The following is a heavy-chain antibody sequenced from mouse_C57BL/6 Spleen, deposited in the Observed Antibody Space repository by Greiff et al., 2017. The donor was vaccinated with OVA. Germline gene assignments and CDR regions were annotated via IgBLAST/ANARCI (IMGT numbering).Heavy chain of an antibody. CDR2: IYPGDGDT. CDR3: AREVTSWFAY. CDR1: GYAFSSSW. J-gene: IGHJ3*01. V-gene: IGHV1-82*01. Sequence: QVQLKESGPELVKPGASVKISCKASGYAFSSSWMNWVKQRPGKGLEWIGRIYPGDGDTNYNGKFKGKATLTADKSSSTAYMQLSSLTSEDSAVYFCAREVTSWFAYWGQWTLVTVSA. D-gene: IGHD2-2*01.